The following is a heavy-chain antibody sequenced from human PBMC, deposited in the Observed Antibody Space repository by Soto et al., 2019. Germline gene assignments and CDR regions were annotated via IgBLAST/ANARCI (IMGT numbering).Heavy chain of an antibody. V-gene: IGHV4-39*01. D-gene: IGHD3-22*01. CDR2: IYYSGST. J-gene: IGHJ4*02. Sequence: PSETLSLTCSVSGGSIISSSYYWGWTRQPPGMGLEWIGSIYYSGSTYYNPSLKSRVTVPVDTSKNQFSQKLTSVTAADTAVYFCAIKARLTTSGYYYAGPDYWGQGALVTVSS. CDR1: GGSIISSSYY. CDR3: AIKARLTTSGYYYAGPDY.